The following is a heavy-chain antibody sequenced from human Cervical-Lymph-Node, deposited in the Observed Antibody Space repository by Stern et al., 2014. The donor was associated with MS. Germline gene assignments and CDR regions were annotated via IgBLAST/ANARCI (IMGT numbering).Heavy chain of an antibody. CDR2: ISYDGRNE. Sequence: VQLVESGGGVVQPGRSLRLSCAVSGFTFSNHAMHWVRQAPGKGLEWVAVISYDGRNEYYTDSVQGRFIVSRDHSKNTLYLQMNSLRADDTAVYYCARATSTTSVTTPYYGLDVWGQGTTVTVSS. CDR1: GFTFSNHA. V-gene: IGHV3-30*04. CDR3: ARATSTTSVTTPYYGLDV. J-gene: IGHJ6*02. D-gene: IGHD4-17*01.